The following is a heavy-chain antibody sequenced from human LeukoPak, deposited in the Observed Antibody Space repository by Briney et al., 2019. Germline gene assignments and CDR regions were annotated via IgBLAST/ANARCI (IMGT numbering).Heavy chain of an antibody. Sequence: ASVKVSCKASGYTFAAYYMHWVRQAPGQGLEWMGWINPNSGGTNYAQKFQGRVTMTRDTSISTAYMELSRLRSDDTAVYYCATLGGMATTPFDYWGQGTLVTVSS. J-gene: IGHJ4*02. CDR2: INPNSGGT. V-gene: IGHV1-2*02. CDR3: ATLGGMATTPFDY. D-gene: IGHD5-24*01. CDR1: GYTFAAYY.